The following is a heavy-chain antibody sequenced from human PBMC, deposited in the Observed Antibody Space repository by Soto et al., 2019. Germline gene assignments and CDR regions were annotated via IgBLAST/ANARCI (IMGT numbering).Heavy chain of an antibody. V-gene: IGHV3-48*03. CDR2: ISGSGTTI. CDR3: VTFGSGTYYKVDDY. CDR1: GFTFSNYE. J-gene: IGHJ4*02. Sequence: GGSLRLSCAASGFTFSNYEMNWVRQAPGKGLEWVSYISGSGTTIYYADSVKGRFTISRDNAKNSLYLQMNSLRAEDTAVYYCVTFGSGTYYKVDDYWGQGTLVTVSS. D-gene: IGHD3-10*01.